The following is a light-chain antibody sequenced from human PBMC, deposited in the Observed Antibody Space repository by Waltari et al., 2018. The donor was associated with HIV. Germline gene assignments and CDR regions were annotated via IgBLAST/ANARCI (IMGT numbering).Light chain of an antibody. CDR1: ALPKKY. Sequence: SYDLTQTPSVSVSPGQTARINCSRGALPKKYSSWYRQKAGQAPILLIYKDIERPSGIPERISGCGSGTGVTLTISDVQAEDEGDYFCQSTDHDGTWVFGGGTKLTVL. CDR3: QSTDHDGTWV. J-gene: IGLJ3*02. CDR2: KDI. V-gene: IGLV3-25*03.